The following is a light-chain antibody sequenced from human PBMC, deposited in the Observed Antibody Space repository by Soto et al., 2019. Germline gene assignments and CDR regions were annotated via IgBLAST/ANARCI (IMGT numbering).Light chain of an antibody. CDR1: SSDVGSYNR. Sequence: QSALTQPPSVSGSPGQSVTISCTGTSSDVGSYNRVSWYQQPPGTAPKLIVYEVTNRPSGVPDRFSGSKSGKTASLTISGLQAEDEADYYCSSYSSSSTLYVFGTGTKVTVL. J-gene: IGLJ1*01. CDR2: EVT. V-gene: IGLV2-18*02. CDR3: SSYSSSSTLYV.